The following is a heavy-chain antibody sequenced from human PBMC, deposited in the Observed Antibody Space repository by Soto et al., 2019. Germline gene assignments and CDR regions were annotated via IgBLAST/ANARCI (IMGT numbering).Heavy chain of an antibody. CDR2: ISGSGGST. D-gene: IGHD6-13*01. V-gene: IGHV3-23*01. CDR1: GFTFSSYA. Sequence: GGSLRLSCAASGFTFSSYAMSWVRQAPGKGLEWVSAISGSGGSTYYADSVKGRFTISRDNSKNTLYLQMNSLRAEDTAVYYCGGSSSSGWFDPWGQGTLVTVSS. J-gene: IGHJ5*02. CDR3: GGSSSSGWFDP.